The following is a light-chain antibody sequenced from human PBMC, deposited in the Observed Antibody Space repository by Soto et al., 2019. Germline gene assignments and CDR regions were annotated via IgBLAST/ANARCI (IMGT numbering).Light chain of an antibody. Sequence: EIVLTQSPATLSLSPGERATLSCRASQSVSNYLAWYQQKPGQAPRLLIYDASDRATGIPARFSGSGSGTDFTLTISSLGPEDFGLYHCQTRYKWPQSFGQGTKVEIK. J-gene: IGKJ2*01. CDR2: DAS. CDR1: QSVSNY. V-gene: IGKV3-11*01. CDR3: QTRYKWPQS.